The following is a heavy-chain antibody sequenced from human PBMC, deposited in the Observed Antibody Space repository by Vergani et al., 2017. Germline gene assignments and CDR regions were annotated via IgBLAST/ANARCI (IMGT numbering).Heavy chain of an antibody. CDR2: ISSSRSYI. CDR3: AREANLRFLKCLLSDAFDI. CDR1: GFTFSSYS. V-gene: IGHV3-21*01. Sequence: EVQLVGSGGGLVKPGGSLRLSCAASGFTFSSYSMNWVRQAPGKGLEWVSSISSSRSYIYYAASVKGRFTMSRDNDKNSLDLQMNSLRAEDTAVYYCAREANLRFLKCLLSDAFDIWGQGTMVTVSS. D-gene: IGHD3-3*01. J-gene: IGHJ3*02.